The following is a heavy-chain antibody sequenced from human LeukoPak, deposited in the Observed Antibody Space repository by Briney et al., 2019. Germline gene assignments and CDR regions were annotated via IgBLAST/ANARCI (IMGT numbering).Heavy chain of an antibody. D-gene: IGHD3-3*01. CDR3: TTGSVRNYDFWSGHYTRLDY. V-gene: IGHV4-34*01. Sequence: SETLSLTCAVYGGSFSGYYWSWIRQPPGKGLEWIGEINHSGSTNYNPSLKSRVTISVDTSKNQFSLKLSSVTAADTAVYYCTTGSVRNYDFWSGHYTRLDYWGQGTLVTVSS. CDR1: GGSFSGYY. J-gene: IGHJ4*02. CDR2: INHSGST.